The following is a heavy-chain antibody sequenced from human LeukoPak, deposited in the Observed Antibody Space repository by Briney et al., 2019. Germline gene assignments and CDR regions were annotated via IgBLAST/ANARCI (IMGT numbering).Heavy chain of an antibody. V-gene: IGHV1-18*01. J-gene: IGHJ4*02. CDR1: GYTFTSYS. CDR2: INTYNGNT. CDR3: ARSSGIMGPTTPDY. D-gene: IGHD6-19*01. Sequence: ASVKVSCEASGYTFTSYSVTWVRQAPDQRLEWVGWINTYNGNTNYVQNLQGRVTMITDAFTNTAYMELRDLRSDDTAVYYCARSSGIMGPTTPDYWGQGTLVAVSS.